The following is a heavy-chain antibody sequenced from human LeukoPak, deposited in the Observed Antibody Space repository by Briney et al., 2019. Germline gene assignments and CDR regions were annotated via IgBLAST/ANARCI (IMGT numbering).Heavy chain of an antibody. Sequence: ASVKVSCKASGYTFTSYYMHWVRQAPGQGLEWMGIINPSGGSTSYAQKFQGRVTMTRDTSTGTVYMELSSLRSEDTAVYYCAREVLDSTGHGYYYMDVWGKGTTVTVSS. CDR3: AREVLDSTGHGYYYMDV. CDR1: GYTFTSYY. CDR2: INPSGGST. V-gene: IGHV1-46*01. D-gene: IGHD6-25*01. J-gene: IGHJ6*03.